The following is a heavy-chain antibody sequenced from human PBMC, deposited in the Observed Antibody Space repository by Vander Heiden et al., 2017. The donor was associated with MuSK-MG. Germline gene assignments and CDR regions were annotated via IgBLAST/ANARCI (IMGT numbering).Heavy chain of an antibody. CDR3: ARYTLGDYYYYYGMDV. J-gene: IGHJ6*02. CDR2: ISSSSSYT. CDR1: GFTFSHYY. D-gene: IGHD2-15*01. V-gene: IGHV3-11*06. Sequence: QVQLVESGGGLVKPGGSLRLSCAASGFTFSHYYMSWIRQAPGKGLEWVSYISSSSSYTNYADSVKGRFTISRDNAKNSLYLQMNSLRAEDTAVYYCARYTLGDYYYYYGMDVWGQGTTVTVSS.